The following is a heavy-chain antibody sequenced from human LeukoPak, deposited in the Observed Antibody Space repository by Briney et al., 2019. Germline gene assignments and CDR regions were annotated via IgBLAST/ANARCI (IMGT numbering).Heavy chain of an antibody. V-gene: IGHV3-23*01. D-gene: IGHD3-10*01. CDR1: GFTFSNNA. CDR3: AKDSVELLGTGAPIWFAP. J-gene: IGHJ5*02. Sequence: HSGESLRLSCAAVGFTFSNNAMNWVRQAPGKGLEWVSSISGSGGSTYYAGSVKGRFTISRDNSKNTMDLQMNSLRAEDTAVYYCAKDSVELLGTGAPIWFAPWGQGTLVTVSS. CDR2: ISGSGGST.